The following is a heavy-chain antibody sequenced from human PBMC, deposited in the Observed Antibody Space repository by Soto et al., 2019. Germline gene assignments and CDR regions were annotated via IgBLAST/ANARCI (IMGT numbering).Heavy chain of an antibody. D-gene: IGHD3-10*01. J-gene: IGHJ4*02. CDR2: ISAYNGNT. Sequence: ASVKVSCKASGYTFTSYGISWVRQAPGQGLEWMGWISAYNGNTNYAQKLQGRVTMTTDTSTSTAYMELRSLRSDDTAVYYCARDAGRITMVRGVVDYWGQGTLVTVSS. CDR3: ARDAGRITMVRGVVDY. V-gene: IGHV1-18*01. CDR1: GYTFTSYG.